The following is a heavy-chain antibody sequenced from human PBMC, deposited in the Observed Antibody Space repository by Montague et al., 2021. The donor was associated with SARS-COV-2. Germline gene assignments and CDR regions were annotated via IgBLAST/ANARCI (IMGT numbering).Heavy chain of an antibody. V-gene: IGHV4-59*01. D-gene: IGHD1-7*01. CDR2: IYYSGST. CDR3: AWAAGYNWNYGYNWFDP. CDR1: GGSISSYY. Sequence: SETLSLTCTVSGGSISSYYWSWIRQPPGKGLEWIGYIYYSGSTNYNPSLKSRVTISVDTSTNQYSLKLSSVTAAATAVYYCAWAAGYNWNYGYNWFDPWGQGTLVTVSS. J-gene: IGHJ5*02.